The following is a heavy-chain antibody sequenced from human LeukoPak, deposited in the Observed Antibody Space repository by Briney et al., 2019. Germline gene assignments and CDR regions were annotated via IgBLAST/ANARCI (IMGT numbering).Heavy chain of an antibody. CDR1: GDSVSSNSAT. V-gene: IGHV6-1*01. CDR2: TYYRSKWSN. J-gene: IGHJ4*02. D-gene: IGHD2-15*01. CDR3: ARRSIAPSGAAYYFDY. Sequence: PSQTLSLTCAISGDSVSSNSATWNWIRQSLSRGLEWLGRTYYRSKWSNDYAVSVKSRITINTDTSKNQFSLQLDSVTPEDKAVYYCARRSIAPSGAAYYFDYWGQGTLVTVSS.